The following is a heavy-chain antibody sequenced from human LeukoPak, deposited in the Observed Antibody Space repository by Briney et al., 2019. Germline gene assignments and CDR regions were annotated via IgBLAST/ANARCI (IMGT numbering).Heavy chain of an antibody. CDR2: MYPGDSEA. CDR3: ARRGYSGYDFDY. J-gene: IGHJ4*02. Sequence: GESLKISCAGSGYSFTNYWIGWVRQMPGKGLEWMGIMYPGDSEATYSPSFQGQVTISADKSISTAYLQWSSLKASGTAIYYCARRGYSGYDFDYWGQGTLVTVSS. D-gene: IGHD5-12*01. CDR1: GYSFTNYW. V-gene: IGHV5-51*01.